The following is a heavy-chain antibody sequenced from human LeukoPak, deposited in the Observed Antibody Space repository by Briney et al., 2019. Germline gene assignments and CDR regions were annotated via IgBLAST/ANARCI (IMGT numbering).Heavy chain of an antibody. Sequence: GGSLRLSCAASGFTFSSYSMNWVRQTPGKGLEWVSYISSSSSTIYYADSVKGRFTISRDNAKNTLSLQMNSLRAEDTAVYYCAREGYSPYWGQGTLVTVSS. D-gene: IGHD6-13*01. CDR2: ISSSSSTI. J-gene: IGHJ4*02. CDR3: AREGYSPY. CDR1: GFTFSSYS. V-gene: IGHV3-48*01.